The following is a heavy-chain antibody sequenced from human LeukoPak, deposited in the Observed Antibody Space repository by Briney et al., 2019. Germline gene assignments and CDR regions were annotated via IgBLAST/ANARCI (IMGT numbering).Heavy chain of an antibody. V-gene: IGHV3-66*02. J-gene: IGHJ4*02. D-gene: IGHD3/OR15-3a*01. CDR1: GFTVSSNY. CDR2: IYSGGST. Sequence: GGSLRLSCAASGFTVSSNYMSWVRQAPGKGLEWVSVIYSGGSTYYADSVKGRFTISRDNSKNTLYLQMNSLRAEDTAVYYCAKERKYGFLDPTPDDCWGQGTLVTVSS. CDR3: AKERKYGFLDPTPDDC.